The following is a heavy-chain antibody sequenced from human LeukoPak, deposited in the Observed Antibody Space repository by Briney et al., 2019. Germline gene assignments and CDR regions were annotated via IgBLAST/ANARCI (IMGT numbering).Heavy chain of an antibody. J-gene: IGHJ4*02. D-gene: IGHD6-13*01. CDR2: ISGSGGST. CDR1: GFTFSTYS. Sequence: GGSLRLSCAASGFTFSTYSMSWVRQAPGKGLEWVSAISGSGGSTYYADSVKGRFTISRDNSKNTLYLQMNSLRAEDTAVYYCATPEGIAAAGQNFDYWGQGTLVTVSS. CDR3: ATPEGIAAAGQNFDY. V-gene: IGHV3-23*01.